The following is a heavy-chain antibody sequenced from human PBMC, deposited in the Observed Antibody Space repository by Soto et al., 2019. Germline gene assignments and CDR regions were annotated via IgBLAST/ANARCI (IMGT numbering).Heavy chain of an antibody. CDR3: ARIEDTSSSWALGYYYGMDV. Sequence: SETLSLTCTVSGGSISSYYWGWIRQPPGKGLEWIGSIYYSGSTYYNPSLKSRVTISVDTSKNQFSLKLSSVAAAGTAVYYCARIEDTSSSWALGYYYGMDVWGQGTTVTVSS. V-gene: IGHV4-39*01. CDR1: GGSISSYY. D-gene: IGHD6-13*01. CDR2: IYYSGST. J-gene: IGHJ6*02.